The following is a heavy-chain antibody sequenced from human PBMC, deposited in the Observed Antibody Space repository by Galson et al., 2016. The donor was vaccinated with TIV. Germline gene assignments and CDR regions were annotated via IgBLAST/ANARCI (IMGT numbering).Heavy chain of an antibody. D-gene: IGHD1-1*01. CDR3: SRANDPSTQGDY. V-gene: IGHV1-2*02. CDR1: GYNFIGYY. CDR2: INPNSGVT. Sequence: SVKVSCKASGYNFIGYYIHWVRQAPGQGLEWMGWINPNSGVTTYAQKFQGGVAMTRDRSISTAYLDLSRLTSDDTAVYYCSRANDPSTQGDYWGQGTLVSVSP. J-gene: IGHJ4*02.